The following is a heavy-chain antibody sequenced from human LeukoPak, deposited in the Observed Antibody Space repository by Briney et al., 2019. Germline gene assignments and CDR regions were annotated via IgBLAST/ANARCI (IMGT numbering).Heavy chain of an antibody. V-gene: IGHV4-39*07. CDR2: IYYSGST. CDR3: ARVRKKCLAFDP. D-gene: IGHD5/OR15-5a*01. Sequence: VKPSETLSLTCTVSGCSISSSSYYWGWVRQPPGKGLEWIGSIYYSGSTYYNPSLKSRVTISVDTSKNQFSLKLSSVTAADTAVYYCARVRKKCLAFDPWGQGTLVTVSS. CDR1: GCSISSSSYY. J-gene: IGHJ5*02.